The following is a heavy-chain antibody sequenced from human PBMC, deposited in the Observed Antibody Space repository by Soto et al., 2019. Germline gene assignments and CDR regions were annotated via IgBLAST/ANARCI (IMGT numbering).Heavy chain of an antibody. Sequence: SLTLSRKACGYRLTRYWISWSCPLPGKGLEWMGRIDPSDSYTNYSPSFQGHVTISADKSISTAYLQWSSLKASDTAMYYCARIAAAGTPRHGLDVWGQGTTVTVSS. D-gene: IGHD6-13*01. CDR3: ARIAAAGTPRHGLDV. J-gene: IGHJ6*01. V-gene: IGHV5-10-1*01. CDR2: IDPSDSYT. CDR1: GYRLTRYW.